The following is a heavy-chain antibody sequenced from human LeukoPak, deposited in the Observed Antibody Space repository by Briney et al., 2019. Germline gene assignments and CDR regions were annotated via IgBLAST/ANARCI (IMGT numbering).Heavy chain of an antibody. CDR2: IYYSGST. D-gene: IGHD3-22*01. Sequence: ASETLSLTCTVSGGSVSSGSYYWSWIRQPPGKGLEWIGYIYYSGSTNYNPSLKSRVTISVDTSKNQFSLKLSSVTAADTAVYYCASFEGSYYDSSGYYDYWGQGTLVTVSS. CDR3: ASFEGSYYDSSGYYDY. V-gene: IGHV4-61*01. CDR1: GGSVSSGSYY. J-gene: IGHJ4*02.